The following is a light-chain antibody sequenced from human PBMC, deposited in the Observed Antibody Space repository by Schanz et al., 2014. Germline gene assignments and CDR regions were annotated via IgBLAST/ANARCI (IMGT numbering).Light chain of an antibody. J-gene: IGKJ2*01. CDR1: QSVSSN. CDR3: QQYGSSPYT. V-gene: IGKV3-20*01. Sequence: EIVMTQSPVTLSVSPGERVTLSCRASQSVSSNLAWYQHIPGQAPRLLIYGASSRATGIPDRFSGSGSGTDFTLTISRLEPEDFAVYYCQQYGSSPYTFGQGTKLEIK. CDR2: GAS.